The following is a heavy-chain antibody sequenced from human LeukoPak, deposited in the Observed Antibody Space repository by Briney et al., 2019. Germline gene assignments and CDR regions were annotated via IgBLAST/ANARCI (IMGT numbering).Heavy chain of an antibody. CDR2: INPSGGST. V-gene: IGHV1-46*01. J-gene: IGHJ6*02. D-gene: IGHD1-26*01. CDR3: ARDGDIQVGATKHYGMDV. Sequence: ASVTVSCKASGYTFTLYYMHWVRQAPGQGLEWMGIINPSGGSTSFAQNFQGRVTMTRDTSTSIVYMELSSLRSEDTAVYYCARDGDIQVGATKHYGMDVWGQGTTVTVSS. CDR1: GYTFTLYY.